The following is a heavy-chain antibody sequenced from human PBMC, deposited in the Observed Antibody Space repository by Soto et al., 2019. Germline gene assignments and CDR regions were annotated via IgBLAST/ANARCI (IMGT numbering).Heavy chain of an antibody. Sequence: GGSLRLSCAASGFSFSSAWMSWVRQTPEKGLEWVGRIKSKSDGGTTDYAAPVKGRFTISRDDSENTLYLQMNSLKTEDTAVYYCTTDRFYSPGEHWGHGTLVNVSA. CDR3: TTDRFYSPGEH. V-gene: IGHV3-15*01. D-gene: IGHD4-17*01. CDR1: GFSFSSAW. CDR2: IKSKSDGGTT. J-gene: IGHJ4*01.